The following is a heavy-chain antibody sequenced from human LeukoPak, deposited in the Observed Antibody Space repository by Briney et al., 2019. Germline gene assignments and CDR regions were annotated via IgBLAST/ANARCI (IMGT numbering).Heavy chain of an antibody. D-gene: IGHD4-17*01. V-gene: IGHV3-20*04. Sequence: GGSLRLSCAASGFPFYDYGLSWVRQAPGKGLEWVSTINWNGGSIGYADSVKGRFTISRDNAKNSLYLQMNSLRAEDTALYYCTKDIDGDYRFGVDFWGQGTLVTVSS. CDR1: GFPFYDYG. CDR2: INWNGGSI. CDR3: TKDIDGDYRFGVDF. J-gene: IGHJ4*02.